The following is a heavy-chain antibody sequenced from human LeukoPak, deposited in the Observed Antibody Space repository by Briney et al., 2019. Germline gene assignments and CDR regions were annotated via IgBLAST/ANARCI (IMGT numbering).Heavy chain of an antibody. CDR1: GYTFSAFY. CDR2: ITPYSGGT. Sequence: GASVKVSCKPSGYTFSAFYIHWVRQAPGQGLEWMGWITPYSGGTNYAQRFQDRVTMTWDTSIGTANMELSRLKSDDTAVYYCARDRADNFDSSGYYPGGLDIWGQGTMVTVS. CDR3: ARDRADNFDSSGYYPGGLDI. D-gene: IGHD3-22*01. J-gene: IGHJ3*02. V-gene: IGHV1-2*02.